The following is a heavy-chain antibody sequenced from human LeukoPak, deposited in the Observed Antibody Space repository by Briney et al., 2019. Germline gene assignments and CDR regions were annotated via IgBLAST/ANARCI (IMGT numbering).Heavy chain of an antibody. D-gene: IGHD2-21*01. Sequence: PGGAMRLSCAASGFTFSSCSMNWVSQAPGKGLEWVSSISSSSSYIYYADSVKGRFTISRDNVKNSLYLQMNSLRAEDTAVYYCASGALGRYSEYFQHWGQGTLVTVSA. CDR2: ISSSSSYI. CDR1: GFTFSSCS. CDR3: ASGALGRYSEYFQH. V-gene: IGHV3-21*01. J-gene: IGHJ1*01.